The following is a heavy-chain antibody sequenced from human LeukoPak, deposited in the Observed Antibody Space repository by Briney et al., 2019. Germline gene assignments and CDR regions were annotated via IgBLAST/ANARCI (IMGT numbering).Heavy chain of an antibody. J-gene: IGHJ3*02. Sequence: GGSLRLSCAASGFTFSCYSMNWVRQAPGKGLEWVSFISSSRRTIYDADSVKGRFTISRDNANNSVYLQMNSLRVEDTAVYYCARGGPMGVVGHGAFDIWGQGTVVTVFS. CDR2: ISSSRRTI. D-gene: IGHD3-16*02. CDR3: ARGGPMGVVGHGAFDI. V-gene: IGHV3-48*01. CDR1: GFTFSCYS.